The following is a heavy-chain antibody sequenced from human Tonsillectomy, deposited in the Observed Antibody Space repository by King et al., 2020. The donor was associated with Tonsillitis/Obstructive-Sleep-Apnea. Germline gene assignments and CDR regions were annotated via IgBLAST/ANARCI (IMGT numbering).Heavy chain of an antibody. V-gene: IGHV3-48*03. J-gene: IGHJ3*02. CDR3: ARVVKDAFDI. CDR1: GFTFSSYE. Sequence: EVQLVESGGGLVQPGGSLRLSCAASGFTFSSYEMNWVRQAPGKGLEWVSYISSSGSTIYYADSVKGRFTISRDNAKNSLYLQMNSLRAEDTAVYYCARVVKDAFDIWGQGTMVTVSS. CDR2: ISSSGSTI. D-gene: IGHD3-22*01.